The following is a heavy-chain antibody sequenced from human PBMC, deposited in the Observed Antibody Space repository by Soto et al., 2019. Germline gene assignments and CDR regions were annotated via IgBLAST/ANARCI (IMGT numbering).Heavy chain of an antibody. J-gene: IGHJ6*02. V-gene: IGHV3-21*01. D-gene: IGHD2-2*02. Sequence: GGSLRLSCVGSGFTFSTYSINWVRQAPGKGLEWVSSISSRSDIYYADSVKGRFTISRDNAKNSVSLQMNSLRAEDTAVYYCARVYTAWPLAYGLDVWGQGTTVTVSS. CDR1: GFTFSTYS. CDR3: ARVYTAWPLAYGLDV. CDR2: ISSRSDI.